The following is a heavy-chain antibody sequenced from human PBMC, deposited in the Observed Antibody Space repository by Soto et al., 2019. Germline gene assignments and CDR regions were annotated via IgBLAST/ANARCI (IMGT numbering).Heavy chain of an antibody. J-gene: IGHJ6*02. CDR2: IDRSGST. V-gene: IGHV4-31*03. CDR1: GVSVSSGDYY. Sequence: QVQLQESGPGLVKPSQTLSLSCNVYGVSVSSGDYYWSWIRQHAGGGLEWVGYIDRSGSTYYKPSLRGRVIMSVDTSTNRIYLRLRSVTAADTAMYYCARDSGGNSENYYGLDVWGHGTTVTVSS. CDR3: ARDSGGNSENYYGLDV. D-gene: IGHD1-1*01.